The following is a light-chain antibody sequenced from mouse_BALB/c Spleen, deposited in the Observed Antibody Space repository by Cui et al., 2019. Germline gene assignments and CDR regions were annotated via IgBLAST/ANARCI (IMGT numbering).Light chain of an antibody. CDR3: QQWSGYPFT. Sequence: ENVLTQSPAIMAASLRQKVTMTCKASSSVSSSYLHWYQQKSGASPKPLIHRTSNLASGVPARFSGSGSGTSYSLTISSVEAEDDATYYCQQWSGYPFTFGSGTKLEIK. J-gene: IGKJ4*01. CDR1: SSVSSSY. CDR2: RTS. V-gene: IGKV4-58*01.